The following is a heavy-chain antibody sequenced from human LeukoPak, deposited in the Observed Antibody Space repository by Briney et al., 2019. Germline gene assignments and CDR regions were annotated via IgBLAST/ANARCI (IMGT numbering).Heavy chain of an antibody. CDR1: GFTFSNYA. J-gene: IGHJ4*02. Sequence: QAGGSLRLSCAASGFTFSNYAMSRVRQAPGKGLEWVSAISGSGGNTYYADSVKGRFTISRDNSKNTLYLQVNSLRAEDTAVYYCAKDRSGWYVWDFWGQGTLVTVSS. CDR3: AKDRSGWYVWDF. D-gene: IGHD6-19*01. V-gene: IGHV3-23*01. CDR2: ISGSGGNT.